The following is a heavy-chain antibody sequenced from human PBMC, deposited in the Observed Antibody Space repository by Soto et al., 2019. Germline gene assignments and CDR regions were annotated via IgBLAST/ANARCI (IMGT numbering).Heavy chain of an antibody. CDR3: AKPGSGSYKSNYYYYGMDV. CDR1: GFTFSSYA. J-gene: IGHJ6*02. V-gene: IGHV3-23*01. D-gene: IGHD3-10*01. CDR2: ISGSGGST. Sequence: GSLRLSCAASGFTFSSYAMSWVRQAPGKGLEWVSAISGSGGSTYYADTVKGRFTISRDNSKNTLYLQMNSLRAEDTAVYYCAKPGSGSYKSNYYYYGMDVWGQGTTVTVSS.